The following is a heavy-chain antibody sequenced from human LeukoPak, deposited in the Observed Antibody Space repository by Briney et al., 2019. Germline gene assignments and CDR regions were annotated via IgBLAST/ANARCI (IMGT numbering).Heavy chain of an antibody. V-gene: IGHV4-59*01. D-gene: IGHD2-2*01. J-gene: IGHJ4*02. CDR3: ARVKVVPAAMYDY. CDR1: GGSISSYY. CDR2: IYYSGST. Sequence: SETLSLTCTASGGSISSYYWSWIRQPPGKGLEWIGYIYYSGSTNYNPSLKSRVTISVDTSKNQFSLKLSSVTAADTAVYYCARVKVVPAAMYDYWGQGTLVTVSS.